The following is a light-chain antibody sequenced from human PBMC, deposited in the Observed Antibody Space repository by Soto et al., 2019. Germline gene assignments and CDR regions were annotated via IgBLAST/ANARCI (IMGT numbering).Light chain of an antibody. J-gene: IGKJ4*01. CDR2: AAS. CDR3: QQSYNTPLT. CDR1: QSISTY. V-gene: IGKV1-39*01. Sequence: DIQMTQSPSSLSASVGDRATITCRASQSISTYLNWYQQKPGKASNLLFYAASSLQSGLPSKFSGSGSGTDFPLTISSLQPEDFATYYCQQSYNTPLTFGGGTKVEIK.